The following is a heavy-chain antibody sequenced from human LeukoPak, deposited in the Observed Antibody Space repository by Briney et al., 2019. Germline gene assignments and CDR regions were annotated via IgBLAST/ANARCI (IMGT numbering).Heavy chain of an antibody. V-gene: IGHV3-7*01. CDR3: ASTLSLSY. J-gene: IGHJ4*02. Sequence: GGSLRLSCAASGFTFSSYWMTWVRQAPGHGLEWVASIKQDGSEQNYVDSVKGRFTVSRDNTRKSLYLQMSSLRDEDTAVYYCASTLSLSYWGQGTLVTVSS. CDR2: IKQDGSEQ. CDR1: GFTFSSYW.